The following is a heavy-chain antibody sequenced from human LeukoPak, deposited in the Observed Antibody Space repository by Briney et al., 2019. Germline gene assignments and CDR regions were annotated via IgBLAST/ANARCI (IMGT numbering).Heavy chain of an antibody. CDR2: ISSSSSYI. Sequence: GGSLRLSCAASGFTFSSYSMNWVRQAPGKGLEWVSSISSSSSYIYYADSVKGRFTISRDNAKNSLYLQMNSLRAEGTAVYYCARDLGDFWSGTLPCCGMDVWGQGTTVTVSS. D-gene: IGHD3-3*01. J-gene: IGHJ6*02. CDR3: ARDLGDFWSGTLPCCGMDV. V-gene: IGHV3-21*01. CDR1: GFTFSSYS.